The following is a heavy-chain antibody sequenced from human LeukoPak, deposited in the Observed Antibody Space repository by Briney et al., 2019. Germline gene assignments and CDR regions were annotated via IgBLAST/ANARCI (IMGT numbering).Heavy chain of an antibody. J-gene: IGHJ4*02. D-gene: IGHD6-19*01. CDR1: GFTFSDYY. Sequence: GGSLRLSCAASGFTFSDYYMTWIRQAPGKGLEWVSYISSSDSTIYYADSVKGRFTISRGNAKNSLYLQMNSLRAEDTAVYYCARATGYSSGWYPYWGQGTLVTVSS. V-gene: IGHV3-11*01. CDR3: ARATGYSSGWYPY. CDR2: ISSSDSTI.